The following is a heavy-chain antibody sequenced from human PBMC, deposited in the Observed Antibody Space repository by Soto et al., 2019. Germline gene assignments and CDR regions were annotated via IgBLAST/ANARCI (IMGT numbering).Heavy chain of an antibody. CDR3: ARDFTKSSSWPYYFDY. Sequence: QVQLVQSGAEVKKPGASVKVSCKASGYTFTTYGISWVRQAPGQGLEWMGWISAYSGSTKFAQNLQGRVTMTTDTSATTAYMELRSLTSDDTAVYYCARDFTKSSSWPYYFDYWGQGTLVTVSS. J-gene: IGHJ4*02. D-gene: IGHD6-13*01. V-gene: IGHV1-18*01. CDR1: GYTFTTYG. CDR2: ISAYSGST.